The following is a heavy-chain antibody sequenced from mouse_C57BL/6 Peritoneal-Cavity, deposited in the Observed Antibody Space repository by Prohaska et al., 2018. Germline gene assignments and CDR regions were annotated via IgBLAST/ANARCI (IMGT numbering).Heavy chain of an antibody. CDR1: GYNFTTYG. CDR3: ARGFITTVVRFDY. D-gene: IGHD1-1*01. Sequence: QIQLVQSGPELKKPGETVKISCKASGYNFTTYGMSWVKQAPGKGLKWIGWINTYSGVPTYADDFNGQFAFSLETSVSTAYLQINNLKNEDTATYFCARGFITTVVRFDYWGQGTTLTVSS. J-gene: IGHJ2*01. V-gene: IGHV9-3*01. CDR2: INTYSGVP.